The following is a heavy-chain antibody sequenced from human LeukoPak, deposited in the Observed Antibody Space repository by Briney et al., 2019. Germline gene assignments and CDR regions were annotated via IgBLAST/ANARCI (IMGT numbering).Heavy chain of an antibody. V-gene: IGHV3-23*01. CDR3: AKSYQTFGSSGFYHFDY. Sequence: SGGSLRLSCAASGFTFSNYAMTWVRQAPGKGLEWVSSITDVGGTTYYADSVKGRFTISRDNSKNTLYLQLSSLRADDTAVYFCAKSYQTFGSSGFYHFDYWGPGTLVTVSS. J-gene: IGHJ4*02. CDR2: ITDVGGTT. D-gene: IGHD3-22*01. CDR1: GFTFSNYA.